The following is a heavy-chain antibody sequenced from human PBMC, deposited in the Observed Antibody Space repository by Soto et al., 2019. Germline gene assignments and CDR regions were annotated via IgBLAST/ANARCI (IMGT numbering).Heavy chain of an antibody. J-gene: IGHJ5*02. Sequence: PSETLSLTCTISGGSISGYYWSWIRQPPGKGLEWIGYIYYSGSTNYNPSLKSRVTISVDTSKNQFSLKLNSVTAADTAVYYCARNSGIYYRWFDPWGQGTLVTVSS. CDR3: ARNSGIYYRWFDP. CDR1: GGSISGYY. V-gene: IGHV4-59*01. CDR2: IYYSGST. D-gene: IGHD1-26*01.